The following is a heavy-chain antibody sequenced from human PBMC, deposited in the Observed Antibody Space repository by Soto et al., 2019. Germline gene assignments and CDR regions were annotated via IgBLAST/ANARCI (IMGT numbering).Heavy chain of an antibody. CDR1: GYTFTSYD. CDR2: MNPNSGNT. CDR3: ARGIKYGAYSRWFDP. V-gene: IGHV1-8*01. Sequence: QVQLVQSGAEVKKPGASVKVSYKASGYTFTSYDINWVRQATGQGLEYLGWMNPNSGNTAYVQKFQGRVTMTWDTSITTAYMELSSLRSEDTAVYFCARGIKYGAYSRWFDPWGQGTLVTVYS. D-gene: IGHD4-17*01. J-gene: IGHJ5*02.